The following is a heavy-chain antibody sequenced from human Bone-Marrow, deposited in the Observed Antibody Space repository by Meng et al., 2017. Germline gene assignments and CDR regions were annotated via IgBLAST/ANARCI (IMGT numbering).Heavy chain of an antibody. D-gene: IGHD1-26*01. J-gene: IGHJ4*02. CDR2: ITGGGDST. CDR3: AKGDSGTYYD. CDR1: GFTYSNSA. V-gene: IGHV3-23*01. Sequence: GGSLRLSCAASGFTYSNSAMYGVRQAPGKGLEWVSAITGGGDSTYYADSVKGRFTISRDNSKNTLYLQMNSLRAEDTAVYYCAKGDSGTYYDWGKGTLVTVSS.